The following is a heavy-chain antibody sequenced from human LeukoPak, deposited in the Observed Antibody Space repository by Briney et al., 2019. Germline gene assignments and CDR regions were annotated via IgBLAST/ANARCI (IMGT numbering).Heavy chain of an antibody. J-gene: IGHJ6*02. Sequence: SETLSLTCTVSGGSISSSSYYWGWIRQPPVKGLEWIGSIYYSGSTYYNPSLKSRVTISVDTSKNQFSLKLSSVTAADTAVYYCARLSGRIQLWLRDYYYGMDVWGQGTTVTVSS. CDR3: ARLSGRIQLWLRDYYYGMDV. CDR2: IYYSGST. CDR1: GGSISSSSYY. V-gene: IGHV4-39*01. D-gene: IGHD5-18*01.